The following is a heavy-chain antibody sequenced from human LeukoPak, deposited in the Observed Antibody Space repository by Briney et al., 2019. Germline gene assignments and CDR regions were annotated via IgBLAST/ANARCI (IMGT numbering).Heavy chain of an antibody. Sequence: GGSLRLSCAASGFTFSSYGMHWVRQAPGKGLEWVAFIRYDGSNKYYADSVKGRFTISRDNSKNTLYLQTNSLRAEDTAVYYCAKVRIAAAGRRVGDYWGQGTLVTVSS. CDR2: IRYDGSNK. CDR1: GFTFSSYG. J-gene: IGHJ4*02. V-gene: IGHV3-30*02. D-gene: IGHD6-13*01. CDR3: AKVRIAAAGRRVGDY.